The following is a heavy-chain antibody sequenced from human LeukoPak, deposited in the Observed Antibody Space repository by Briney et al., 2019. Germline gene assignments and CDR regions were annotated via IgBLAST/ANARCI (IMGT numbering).Heavy chain of an antibody. Sequence: PSETLYLTCTVSGYSLSSGYYWGWIRQPPGKGLEWIGSIYHSGSINYNPSLKSRVTISVDTSKNQFSLKLSSVTAADTAVYYCAREGLGVAAAQPPHWGQGTLVTVSS. V-gene: IGHV4-38-2*02. CDR1: GYSLSSGYY. J-gene: IGHJ4*02. D-gene: IGHD6-13*01. CDR3: AREGLGVAAAQPPH. CDR2: IYHSGSI.